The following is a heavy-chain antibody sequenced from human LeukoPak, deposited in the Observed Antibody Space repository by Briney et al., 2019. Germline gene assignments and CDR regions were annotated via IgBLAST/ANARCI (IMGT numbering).Heavy chain of an antibody. Sequence: GGSLRLSCAASGFTFSNSYMEWVRQAPGRGLMWVSRISGDGSATAYAGSVKGRFTISRDNAKNTVYLQMNSLRAEDTAVYYCATDLFSSPRDYWGQGTLVTVSS. CDR2: ISGDGSAT. CDR1: GFTFSNSY. CDR3: ATDLFSSPRDY. V-gene: IGHV3-74*01. J-gene: IGHJ4*02. D-gene: IGHD6-13*01.